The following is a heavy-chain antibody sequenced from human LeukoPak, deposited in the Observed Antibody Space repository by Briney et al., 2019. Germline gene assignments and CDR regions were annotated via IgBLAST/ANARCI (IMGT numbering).Heavy chain of an antibody. V-gene: IGHV3-23*01. CDR3: AKDQTGYSSSWYGWAFDY. Sequence: GGSLRLSCAASGFTFSSYAMSWVRQAPGKGLEWVSAINGSGGSTYYADSVKGRFTISRDNSKNTLYLQMNSLRAEDTAVYYCAKDQTGYSSSWYGWAFDYWGQGTLVTASS. CDR2: INGSGGST. CDR1: GFTFSSYA. J-gene: IGHJ4*02. D-gene: IGHD6-13*01.